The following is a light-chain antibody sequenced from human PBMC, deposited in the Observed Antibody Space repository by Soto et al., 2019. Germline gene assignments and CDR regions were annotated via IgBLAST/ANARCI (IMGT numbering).Light chain of an antibody. V-gene: IGKV1-33*01. CDR1: QDISNY. J-gene: IGKJ1*01. CDR2: DAS. CDR3: RQRSNWPRT. Sequence: DIQMTQSPSSLSASVGDRVTITCQASQDISNYLNWYQQKPGKAPKLLIYDASNLETGVPSRFSGSGSGTDFTLTISSLEPEDFAVYYCRQRSNWPRTFGQGTKVDVK.